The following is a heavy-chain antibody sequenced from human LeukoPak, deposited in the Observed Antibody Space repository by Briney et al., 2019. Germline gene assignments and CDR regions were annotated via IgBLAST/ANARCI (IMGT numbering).Heavy chain of an antibody. J-gene: IGHJ4*02. CDR3: ARPTADIVVALDY. Sequence: ASVKVSCKASGYTFTGYYMHWVRQAPGQGLEWMGWINPNSGGTNYAQKFQGRATMTRDTSISTAYMELSRLRSDDAAVYYCARPTADIVVALDYWGQGTLVTVSS. CDR1: GYTFTGYY. D-gene: IGHD2-15*01. V-gene: IGHV1-2*02. CDR2: INPNSGGT.